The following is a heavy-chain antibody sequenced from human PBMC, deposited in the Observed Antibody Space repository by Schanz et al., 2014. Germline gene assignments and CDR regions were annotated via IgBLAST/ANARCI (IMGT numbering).Heavy chain of an antibody. V-gene: IGHV1-18*01. Sequence: QVQLVQSGAEVKKPGASVKVSCKASGYTFTSSGFSWVRQAPGQGLEWVGWISGYNGNANYARKLQDRVTMTTDTSTSTAYMELRSLRSDDTAVYYCARNIIATARAYDIWGQGTMVTVSS. CDR3: ARNIIATARAYDI. J-gene: IGHJ3*02. D-gene: IGHD6-13*01. CDR1: GYTFTSSG. CDR2: ISGYNGNA.